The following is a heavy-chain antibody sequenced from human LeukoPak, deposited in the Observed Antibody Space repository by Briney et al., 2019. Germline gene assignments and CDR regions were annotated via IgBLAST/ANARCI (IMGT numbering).Heavy chain of an antibody. CDR1: GFTFSSYG. CDR2: ISHDGSQK. J-gene: IGHJ4*02. Sequence: PGGSLRLSCAASGFTFSSYGIHWVRQAPGQGLEWVAVISHDGSQKYYADSVKGRFTISRDNSENTLYLQMNSLRAEDTAVYYCAQETYSGSHGYLDNWGQGTQVTVSS. V-gene: IGHV3-30*18. CDR3: AQETYSGSHGYLDN. D-gene: IGHD1-26*01.